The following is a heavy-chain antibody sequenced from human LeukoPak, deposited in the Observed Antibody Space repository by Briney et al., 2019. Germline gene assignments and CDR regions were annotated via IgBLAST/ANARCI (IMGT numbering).Heavy chain of an antibody. CDR3: AKKVGLVSAPLYYFDV. CDR2: ISGTVGST. Sequence: GGSLRLSCAASGFTFSSYAMSWVRQAPGKGLEWVSTISGTVGSTYSADSVKGRFTISRDNSKNTVYLQMNSLRAEDTAVYYCAKKVGLVSAPLYYFDVWGQGTLVTVSS. J-gene: IGHJ4*02. CDR1: GFTFSSYA. V-gene: IGHV3-23*01. D-gene: IGHD5/OR15-5a*01.